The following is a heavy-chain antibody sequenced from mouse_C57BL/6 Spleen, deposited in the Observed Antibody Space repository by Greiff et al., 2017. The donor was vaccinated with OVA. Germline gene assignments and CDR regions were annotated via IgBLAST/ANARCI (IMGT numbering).Heavy chain of an antibody. D-gene: IGHD5-1*01. CDR3: ASSTQGFAY. CDR1: GYTFTSYW. Sequence: QVQLKQSGAELPKPGASVKLSCKASGYTFTSYWMHWVKQRPGQGLEWIGYINPSSGYTKYNQKFKDKATLTADKSSSTAYMQLSSLTYEDSAVYYCASSTQGFAYWGQGTLVTVSA. J-gene: IGHJ3*01. CDR2: INPSSGYT. V-gene: IGHV1-7*01.